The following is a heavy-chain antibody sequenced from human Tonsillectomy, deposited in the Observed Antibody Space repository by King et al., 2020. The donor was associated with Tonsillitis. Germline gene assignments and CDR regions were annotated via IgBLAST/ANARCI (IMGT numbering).Heavy chain of an antibody. Sequence: VQLVESGGGLVQAGRSLRVSCTASGFTFGDHAMSWVRQAPGKGLEWVGFIRSKVYGGTTEYAASVKGRFTISRDDSKSMAYLQMSSLKTDDTAVYYFTNSDTGAFYSAHWGQGTLVIVSS. J-gene: IGHJ4*02. CDR1: GFTFGDHA. CDR2: IRSKVYGGTT. D-gene: IGHD3-22*01. V-gene: IGHV3-49*04. CDR3: TNSDTGAFYSAH.